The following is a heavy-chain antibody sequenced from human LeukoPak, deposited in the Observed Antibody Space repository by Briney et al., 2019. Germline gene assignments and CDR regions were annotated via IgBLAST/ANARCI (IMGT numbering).Heavy chain of an antibody. CDR2: IDPSDSYT. CDR1: GYSFTSYW. D-gene: IGHD3-10*01. CDR3: ARRRYYGSGPYYFDY. J-gene: IGHJ4*02. Sequence: GESLMISCKGSGYSFTSYWISWVRQMPGKGLEWMGRIDPSDSYTNYSPSFQGHVTISADKSISTAYLQWSSLKASDTAMYYRARRRYYGSGPYYFDYWSQGTLVTVSS. V-gene: IGHV5-10-1*01.